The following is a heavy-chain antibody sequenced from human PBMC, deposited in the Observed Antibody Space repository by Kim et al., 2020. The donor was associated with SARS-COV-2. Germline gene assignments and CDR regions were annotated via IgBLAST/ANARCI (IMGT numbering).Heavy chain of an antibody. J-gene: IGHJ4*02. CDR1: GYSFTSYW. CDR3: ARDKLGGRYYYDSSGYLPAFDY. D-gene: IGHD3-22*01. CDR2: IYPGDSDT. Sequence: GESLKISCKGSGYSFTSYWIGWVRQMPGKGLEWMGIIYPGDSDTRYSPSFQGQVTISADKSISTAYLQWSSLKASDTAMYYCARDKLGGRYYYDSSGYLPAFDYWGQGTLVTVSS. V-gene: IGHV5-51*01.